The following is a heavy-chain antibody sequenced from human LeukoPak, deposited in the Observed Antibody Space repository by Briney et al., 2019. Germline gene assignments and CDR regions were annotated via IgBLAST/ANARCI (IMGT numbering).Heavy chain of an antibody. CDR3: AKDFRGYNYGYCFDY. J-gene: IGHJ4*02. D-gene: IGHD5-18*01. CDR1: GFTFSSYG. CDR2: ISYDGSMK. V-gene: IGHV3-30*18. Sequence: PGRSLRLSCAASGFTFSSYGMHWVRQAPGKGLEWVAVISYDGSMKYYADSVKGRFTISRDNSKNTLYLQMNSLRAEDTAVYYCAKDFRGYNYGYCFDYWGQGTLVTVSS.